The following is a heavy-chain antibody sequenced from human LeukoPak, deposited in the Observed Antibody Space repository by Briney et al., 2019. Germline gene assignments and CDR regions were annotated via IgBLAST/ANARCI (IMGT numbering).Heavy chain of an antibody. V-gene: IGHV3-7*01. Sequence: WGSLRLSWAASGFTFSSNWMSWVRQAPGKGLEWVANIKQDGSEKYYVDSVKGRFTISRDNAKNSLYLQMNSLRAEDTAVYYCARVDIVATISKYYFDYWGQGTLVTVSS. D-gene: IGHD5-12*01. J-gene: IGHJ4*02. CDR3: ARVDIVATISKYYFDY. CDR1: GFTFSSNW. CDR2: IKQDGSEK.